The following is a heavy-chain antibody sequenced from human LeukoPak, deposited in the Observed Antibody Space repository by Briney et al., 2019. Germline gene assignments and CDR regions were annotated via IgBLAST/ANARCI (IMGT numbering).Heavy chain of an antibody. Sequence: PSETLSLTCTVSGGSISSYYWSWIRQPPGKGLEWIGYIYYSGSTNYNPSLKSRVTISVDTSKNQFSLKLSSVTAADTAVYYCARGIAAAGGEYYFDYWGQGTLVTVSS. CDR3: ARGIAAAGGEYYFDY. CDR1: GGSISSYY. CDR2: IYYSGST. J-gene: IGHJ4*02. V-gene: IGHV4-59*01. D-gene: IGHD6-13*01.